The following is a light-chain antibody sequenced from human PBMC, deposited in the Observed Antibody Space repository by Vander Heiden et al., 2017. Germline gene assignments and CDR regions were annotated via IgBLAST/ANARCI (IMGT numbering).Light chain of an antibody. V-gene: IGLV2-14*01. CDR3: SSLTSSLYV. Sequence: QSALTQPASVSGSPGQSITISCTGANSDVGDYVSWYQQHQGKAPKLLIYEVSDRPSGVSNRFSGSKSGNTASLTISGLQAEDEADYYCSSLTSSLYVFGAGTKVTVL. CDR1: NSDVGDY. CDR2: EVS. J-gene: IGLJ1*01.